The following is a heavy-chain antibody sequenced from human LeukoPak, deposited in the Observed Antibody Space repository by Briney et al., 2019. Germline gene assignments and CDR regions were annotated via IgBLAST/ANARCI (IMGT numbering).Heavy chain of an antibody. V-gene: IGHV3-9*01. Sequence: GGSLRLSCAASGFTFDDYAMHWVRQAPGKGLEWVSGISWNSGSIGYADSVKGRFTISRDNAKNSLYLQMNSLRAEDTALYYCAKDMYLIYRKESSFDYWGQGTLVTVSS. CDR2: ISWNSGSI. D-gene: IGHD2-8*01. CDR3: AKDMYLIYRKESSFDY. CDR1: GFTFDDYA. J-gene: IGHJ4*02.